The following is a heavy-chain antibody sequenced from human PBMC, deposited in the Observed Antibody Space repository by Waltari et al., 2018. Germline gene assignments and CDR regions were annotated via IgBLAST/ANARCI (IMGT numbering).Heavy chain of an antibody. CDR1: GYTFTGYY. J-gene: IGHJ1*01. Sequence: QVQLVKSGAEVKKPGASVKVSCKASGYTFTGYYMHWVRQAPGQGLEWMGRINPNSGGTNYAQKFHGRVTMTRDTSISTAYMELSRLRSDDTAVYYCAREGTDYGDERDFQHWGQGTLVTVSS. CDR3: AREGTDYGDERDFQH. CDR2: INPNSGGT. V-gene: IGHV1-2*06. D-gene: IGHD4-17*01.